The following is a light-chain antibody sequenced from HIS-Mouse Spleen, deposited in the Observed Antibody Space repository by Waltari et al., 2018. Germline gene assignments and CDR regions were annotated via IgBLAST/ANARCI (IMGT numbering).Light chain of an antibody. CDR1: ALPKKY. J-gene: IGLJ2*01. CDR2: EDS. Sequence: SYELTQPPSVSVSPGQTARTTCSGAALPKKYAYWYQQKSGQAPVLVIYEDSKRPSGIPERFSGSSSGKMATLTISGAQVEDEADYYCYSTDSSGNHRVFGGGTKLTVL. V-gene: IGLV3-10*01. CDR3: YSTDSSGNHRV.